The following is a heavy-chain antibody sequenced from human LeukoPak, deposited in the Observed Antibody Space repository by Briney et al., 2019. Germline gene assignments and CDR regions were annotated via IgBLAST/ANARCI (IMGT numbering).Heavy chain of an antibody. V-gene: IGHV1-46*01. CDR2: INPSGGST. D-gene: IGHD3-16*01. CDR3: ARDLGSLTYNWFDP. J-gene: IGHJ5*02. Sequence: XGRINPSGGSTSYAQKFQGRVTMTRDTSTSTVYMELSSLRSEDTAVYYCARDLGSLTYNWFDPWGQGTLVTVSS.